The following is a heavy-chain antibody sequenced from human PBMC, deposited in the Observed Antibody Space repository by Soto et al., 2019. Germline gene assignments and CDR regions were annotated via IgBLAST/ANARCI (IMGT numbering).Heavy chain of an antibody. Sequence: GGSLRLSCAASGFTFSSYAMSWVRQAPGKGLEWVSAISGSGGSTYYADSVKGRFTISRDNSKNTLYLQMNSLRAEDTAVYYCAKEYYDFWSGYSVFFDYWGQGTLVTVSS. CDR3: AKEYYDFWSGYSVFFDY. CDR2: ISGSGGST. V-gene: IGHV3-23*01. J-gene: IGHJ4*02. D-gene: IGHD3-3*01. CDR1: GFTFSSYA.